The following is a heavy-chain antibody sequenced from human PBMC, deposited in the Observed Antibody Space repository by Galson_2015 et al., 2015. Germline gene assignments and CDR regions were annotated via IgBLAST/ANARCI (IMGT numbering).Heavy chain of an antibody. Sequence: SVKVSCKASGYTFTSYGISWVRQAPGQGLEWMGWISVYNDNTNSAQKLQGRVTMTTDTFTSTAYMELRSPRSDDTAVYYCARLAYCSGGSCSYHGMDVWGQGTTVTVSS. V-gene: IGHV1-18*01. D-gene: IGHD2-15*01. CDR1: GYTFTSYG. CDR2: ISVYNDNT. J-gene: IGHJ6*02. CDR3: ARLAYCSGGSCSYHGMDV.